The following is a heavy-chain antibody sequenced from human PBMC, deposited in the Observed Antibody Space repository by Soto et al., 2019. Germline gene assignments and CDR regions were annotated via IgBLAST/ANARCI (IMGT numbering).Heavy chain of an antibody. Sequence: GGSLRLSCAASGFTFSSYDMHWVRQATGKGLEWVSAIGTAGDTYYPGSVKGRFTISRENAKNSLYLQMNSLRAEDTAVYYFAREGPKTTVTTCGAFDIWGQGTMVTVSS. D-gene: IGHD4-17*01. CDR2: IGTAGDT. CDR1: GFTFSSYD. CDR3: AREGPKTTVTTCGAFDI. J-gene: IGHJ3*02. V-gene: IGHV3-13*01.